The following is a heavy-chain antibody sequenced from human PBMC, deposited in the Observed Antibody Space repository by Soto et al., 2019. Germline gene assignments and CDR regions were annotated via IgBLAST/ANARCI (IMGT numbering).Heavy chain of an antibody. CDR1: GFTFSSYA. V-gene: IGHV3-23*01. D-gene: IGHD1-26*01. J-gene: IGHJ4*02. CDR2: ISGSGGST. CDR3: AKEPPSGYYFDY. Sequence: GGSLRLSCAASGFTFSSYAMSWVRQAPGKGLEWVSAISGSGGSTYYADSVKGRFTISRNNSKRKLYLQMNSLRAEDTAVYYCAKEPPSGYYFDYWGQGTLVTVSS.